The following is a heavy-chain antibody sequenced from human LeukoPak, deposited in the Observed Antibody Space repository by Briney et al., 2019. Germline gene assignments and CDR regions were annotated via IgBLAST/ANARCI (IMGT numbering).Heavy chain of an antibody. CDR3: ARNLRDYYGSGSYDY. V-gene: IGHV3-48*02. J-gene: IGHJ4*02. CDR2: ISSSSSTI. Sequence: GGSLRLSCAASGFTFSSYSMNWVRQAPGKGLEWVSYISSSSSTIYYADSVKGRFTISRDNAKNSLYLQMNRLRDEDTAVYYCARNLRDYYGSGSYDYWGQGTLVAVSS. CDR1: GFTFSSYS. D-gene: IGHD3-10*01.